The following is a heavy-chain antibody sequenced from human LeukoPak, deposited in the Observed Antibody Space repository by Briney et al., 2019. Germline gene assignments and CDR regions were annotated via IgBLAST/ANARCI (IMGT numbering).Heavy chain of an antibody. J-gene: IGHJ4*02. CDR3: ARAKGVRGVLKSRHNDY. Sequence: GGSLRLSCAASGFTVSSNYMSWVRQAPGKGLEWVSVIYSGGSIYYADSVKGRFTISRDNSKNTLYLQMNSLRAEDTAVYYCARAKGVRGVLKSRHNDYWGQGTLVTVSS. CDR2: IYSGGSI. V-gene: IGHV3-53*01. D-gene: IGHD3-10*01. CDR1: GFTVSSNY.